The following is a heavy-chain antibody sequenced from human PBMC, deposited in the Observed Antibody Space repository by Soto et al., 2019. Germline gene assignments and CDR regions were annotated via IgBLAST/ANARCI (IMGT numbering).Heavy chain of an antibody. CDR1: GYTFTSYY. V-gene: IGHV1-46*01. D-gene: IGHD3-10*01. CDR3: ARARNYYGSGSYALYYFDY. CDR2: TNPSGGST. Sequence: GASVKVSCKASGYTFTSYYMHWVRQAPGQGLEWMGITNPSGGSTSYAQKFQGRVTMTRDTSTSTVYMELSSLRSEDTAVYYCARARNYYGSGSYALYYFDYWGQGTLVTVSS. J-gene: IGHJ4*02.